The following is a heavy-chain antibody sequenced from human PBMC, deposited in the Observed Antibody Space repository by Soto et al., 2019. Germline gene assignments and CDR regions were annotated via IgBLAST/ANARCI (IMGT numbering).Heavy chain of an antibody. Sequence: QVQLQESDPGLVKHSETLSLTCTVSGGSITGYYWSWIRQSPGKGPEWIGNMYYGGNTRYNPSLQSRIIMSIDTSKNQFSLNLKSVTAGDTAVYYCARHVGKWGFDYWGQGALVTVSS. CDR3: ARHVGKWGFDY. CDR1: GGSITGYY. J-gene: IGHJ4*02. D-gene: IGHD1-26*01. CDR2: MYYGGNT. V-gene: IGHV4-59*08.